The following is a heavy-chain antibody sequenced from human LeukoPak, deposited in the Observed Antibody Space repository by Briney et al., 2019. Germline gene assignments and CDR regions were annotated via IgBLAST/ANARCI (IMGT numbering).Heavy chain of an antibody. CDR2: IYPGDSDT. V-gene: IGHV5-51*01. J-gene: IGHJ3*02. D-gene: IGHD1-26*01. CDR1: GYSFTSYW. Sequence: GESLKISCKGSGYSFTSYWIGWVRQMPGKGLEWMGIIYPGDSDTRYSPSFQGQVTISADKSISTAYLQWSSLKASDTAMYYCARAFGDSGSLKDAFYIWGQGTMVTVSS. CDR3: ARAFGDSGSLKDAFYI.